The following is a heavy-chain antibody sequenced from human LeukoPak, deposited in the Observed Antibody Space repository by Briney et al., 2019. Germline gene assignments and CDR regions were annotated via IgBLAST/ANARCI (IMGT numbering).Heavy chain of an antibody. J-gene: IGHJ4*02. CDR1: GGSISSGGYS. CDR2: IYYSGST. D-gene: IGHD3-10*01. CDR3: ARVGNHYGSGSYLDY. V-gene: IGHV4-30-4*07. Sequence: SQTLSLTCAVSGGSISSGGYSWSCIRQPPGNGLEWIGYIYYSGSTYYNPSLKSRVNISIDTSKNQFSLKLRSVTAADTAVYYCARVGNHYGSGSYLDYWGQGILVTVSS.